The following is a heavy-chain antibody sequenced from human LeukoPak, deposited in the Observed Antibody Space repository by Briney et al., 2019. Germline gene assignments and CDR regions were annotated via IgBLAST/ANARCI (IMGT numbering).Heavy chain of an antibody. CDR1: GGSISGYF. CDR3: ARHLDSSGYDAFDI. CDR2: IYYSGST. V-gene: IGHV4-59*08. D-gene: IGHD3-22*01. J-gene: IGHJ3*02. Sequence: TSETLSLTCLVSGGSISGYFWSWIRQPPGKGLEWIGFIYYSGSTNYNPSLKSRVTMSVDTSKNQFSLKLSSVTAADTAVYYCARHLDSSGYDAFDIWGQGTMVTVSS.